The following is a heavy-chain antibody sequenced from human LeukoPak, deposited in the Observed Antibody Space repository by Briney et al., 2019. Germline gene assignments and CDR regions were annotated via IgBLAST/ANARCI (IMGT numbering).Heavy chain of an antibody. Sequence: SDTLSLTCTVSGGSLSIYYWSWIRQPPGKGREGIGYIYYRGSTNYNPSLKSRVTISVDTSKKQFSLKLGSVTAADTAVYYCARAEWELLDPWGQGTLVTVSS. J-gene: IGHJ5*02. V-gene: IGHV4-59*07. CDR2: IYYRGST. CDR3: ARAEWELLDP. D-gene: IGHD1-26*01. CDR1: GGSLSIYY.